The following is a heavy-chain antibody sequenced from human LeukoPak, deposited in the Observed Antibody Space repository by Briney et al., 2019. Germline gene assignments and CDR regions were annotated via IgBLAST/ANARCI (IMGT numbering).Heavy chain of an antibody. D-gene: IGHD2-2*01. CDR3: ARETLGYCSSTSCFGWFDP. CDR2: IWYDGSNK. CDR1: GFTFSSYG. Sequence: GRSLRLSCAASGFTFSSYGMHWVRQAPGTGLEWVAVIWYDGSNKYYADSVKGRFTISRDNSKNTLYLQMNSLRAEDTAVYYCARETLGYCSSTSCFGWFDPWGQGTLVTVSS. V-gene: IGHV3-33*01. J-gene: IGHJ5*02.